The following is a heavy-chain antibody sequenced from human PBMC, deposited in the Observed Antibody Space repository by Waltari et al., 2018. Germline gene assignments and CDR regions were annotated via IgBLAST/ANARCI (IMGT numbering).Heavy chain of an antibody. J-gene: IGHJ6*02. CDR2: IDYSGST. Sequence: QVQLQESGPGLVKPSETLSLTCTVSGGSISSHYWSWIRQPPGKGLEWIGYIDYSGSTNDNPSLKSRVTIAVDTSKNQFSLKLSSVTAADTAVYYCAREPNGDYGSHYYGMDVWGQGTTVTVSS. D-gene: IGHD4-17*01. CDR1: GGSISSHY. CDR3: AREPNGDYGSHYYGMDV. V-gene: IGHV4-59*11.